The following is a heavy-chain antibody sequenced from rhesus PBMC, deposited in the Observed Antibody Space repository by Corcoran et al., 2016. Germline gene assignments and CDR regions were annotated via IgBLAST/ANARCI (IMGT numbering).Heavy chain of an antibody. D-gene: IGHD2-33*01. Sequence: EVQLVESGGGVVQPGGSLRLSCAASGFTFDDYAMHWVRQAPGKGLEWVNGFSWSGGSTYYADSVKGQFTISRDNAKNSLYLQMGSLRAEDTALYYCARESGSGYFDYWGQGVLVTVSS. V-gene: IGHV3-201*01. CDR1: GFTFDDYA. CDR3: ARESGSGYFDY. CDR2: FSWSGGST. J-gene: IGHJ4*01.